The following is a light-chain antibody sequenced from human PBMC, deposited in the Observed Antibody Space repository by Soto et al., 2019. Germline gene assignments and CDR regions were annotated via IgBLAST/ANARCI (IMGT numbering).Light chain of an antibody. Sequence: QSALTQPASVSGSPGQSITISCTGTSTDIGSYNYVSWHQQHPGKAPKLMIYEVSNRPSGVSNRFSGSKSGNTASLTISGLQAEDEADYYCNSYTTTSTYVFGTGTKVTVL. J-gene: IGLJ1*01. V-gene: IGLV2-14*01. CDR2: EVS. CDR1: STDIGSYNY. CDR3: NSYTTTSTYV.